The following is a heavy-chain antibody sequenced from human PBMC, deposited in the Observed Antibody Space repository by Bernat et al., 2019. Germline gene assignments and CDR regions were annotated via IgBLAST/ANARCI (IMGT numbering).Heavy chain of an antibody. CDR2: IDYSGST. CDR1: GCSISSYY. J-gene: IGHJ4*02. CDR3: SRAGGDSGDMFDY. D-gene: IGHD4-17*01. Sequence: QVQLQESGPGLVKPSATLSLTCTVSGCSISSYYLSWIRQPPGKGLEWIGYIDYSGSTNYNPSLNGRVTIAVDTSKNQFSLKLSSVTAADTAVYYCSRAGGDSGDMFDYWGQGTLVTVSS. V-gene: IGHV4-59*01.